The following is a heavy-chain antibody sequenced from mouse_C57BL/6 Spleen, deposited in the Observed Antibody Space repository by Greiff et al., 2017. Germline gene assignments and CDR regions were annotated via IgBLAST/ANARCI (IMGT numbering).Heavy chain of an antibody. CDR2: IWWDDDK. CDR3: ARIGSHYYGSSPYAMDY. CDR1: GFSLSTFGMG. J-gene: IGHJ4*01. D-gene: IGHD1-1*01. Sequence: QVTLKECGPGILQPSQTLSLTCSFSGFSLSTFGMGVGWIRQPSGKGLEWLAHIWWDDDKYYNPALKSRLTISKDTSKNQVFLKIANVDTADTATYYCARIGSHYYGSSPYAMDYWGQGTSVTVSS. V-gene: IGHV8-8*01.